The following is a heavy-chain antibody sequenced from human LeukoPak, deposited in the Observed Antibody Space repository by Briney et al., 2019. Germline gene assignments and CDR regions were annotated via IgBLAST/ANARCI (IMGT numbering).Heavy chain of an antibody. CDR3: ARMGYYDFWSGYPPPPHYNWFDP. J-gene: IGHJ5*02. CDR2: ISAYNGNT. CDR1: GYTFTSYG. V-gene: IGHV1-18*03. D-gene: IGHD3-3*01. Sequence: ASVKVSCKASGYTFTSYGISWVRQAPGQGLEWMGWISAYNGNTNYAQKLQGRVTMTTDTSTSTAYMELRSLRSDDMAVYYCARMGYYDFWSGYPPPPHYNWFDPWGQETLVTVSS.